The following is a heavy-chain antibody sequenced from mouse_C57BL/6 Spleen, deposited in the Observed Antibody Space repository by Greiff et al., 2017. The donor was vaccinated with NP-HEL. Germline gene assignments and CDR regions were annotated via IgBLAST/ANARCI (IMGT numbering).Heavy chain of an antibody. CDR3: ARGIYYDYDKAWFAY. D-gene: IGHD2-4*01. J-gene: IGHJ3*01. Sequence: EVQGVESGGGLVKPGGSLKLSCAASGFTFSDYGMHWVRQAPEKGLEWVAYISSGRSTIYYADTVKGRFTISRDKAKNTLFLQMTSLRSEDTAMYYCARGIYYDYDKAWFAYWGQGTLVTVSA. V-gene: IGHV5-17*01. CDR1: GFTFSDYG. CDR2: ISSGRSTI.